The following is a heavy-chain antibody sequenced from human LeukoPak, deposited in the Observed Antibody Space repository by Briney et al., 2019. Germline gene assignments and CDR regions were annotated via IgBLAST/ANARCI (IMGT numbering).Heavy chain of an antibody. CDR1: GFTFSSYG. Sequence: GGSLRLSCAASGFTFSSYGMHWVRQAPGKGLEWVAFIRYDGSNKYYADSVKGRFTISRDNSKNTLYLQMNSLRAEDTAVYYCAKSLSSGSYPNALDIWGQGTMVTVSS. D-gene: IGHD1-26*01. CDR3: AKSLSSGSYPNALDI. V-gene: IGHV3-30*02. CDR2: IRYDGSNK. J-gene: IGHJ3*02.